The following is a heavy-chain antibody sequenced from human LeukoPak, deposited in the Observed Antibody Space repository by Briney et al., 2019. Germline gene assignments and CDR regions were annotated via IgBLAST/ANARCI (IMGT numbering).Heavy chain of an antibody. CDR1: GFTFSSYS. D-gene: IGHD1-14*01. CDR3: AREGDGALTYDY. Sequence: GGSLRLSCAASGFTFSSYSMNWVRQAPGKGLEWVSSISSSSSYMYYADSVKGRFTISRDNAKNSLYLQMNSLRAEDTAVYYCAREGDGALTYDYWGQGTLVTVSS. V-gene: IGHV3-21*01. J-gene: IGHJ4*02. CDR2: ISSSSSYM.